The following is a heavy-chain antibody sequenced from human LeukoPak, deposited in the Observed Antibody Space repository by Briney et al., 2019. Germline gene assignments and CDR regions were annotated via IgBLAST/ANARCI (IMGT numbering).Heavy chain of an antibody. CDR1: GGTFSSHA. J-gene: IGHJ4*02. Sequence: SVKVSCKASGGTFSSHAISWVRQAPGQGLEWMGRIIPIFGTANYAQEFQGRVTITTDESTGTAYMELSSLRSEDTAVYYCARTYYYDSSGYYPFDYWGQGTLVTVSS. V-gene: IGHV1-69*05. D-gene: IGHD3-22*01. CDR3: ARTYYYDSSGYYPFDY. CDR2: IIPIFGTA.